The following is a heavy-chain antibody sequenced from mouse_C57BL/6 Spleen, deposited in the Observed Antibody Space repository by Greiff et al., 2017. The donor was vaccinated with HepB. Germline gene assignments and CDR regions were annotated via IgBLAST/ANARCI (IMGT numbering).Heavy chain of an antibody. CDR3: ARWGTVVASYYFDY. D-gene: IGHD1-1*01. CDR2: IYPGSGST. J-gene: IGHJ2*01. CDR1: GYTFTSYW. Sequence: VKLQQPGAELVKPGASVKMSCKASGYTFTSYWITWVKQRPGQGLEWIGDIYPGSGSTNYNEKFKSKATLTVDTSSSTAYMQLSSLTSEDSAVYYCARWGTVVASYYFDYWGQGTTLTVSS. V-gene: IGHV1-55*01.